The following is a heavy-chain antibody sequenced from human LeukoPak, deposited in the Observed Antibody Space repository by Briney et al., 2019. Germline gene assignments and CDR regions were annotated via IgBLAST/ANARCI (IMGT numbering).Heavy chain of an antibody. J-gene: IGHJ4*02. CDR1: GFTFDNYA. CDR2: ISWNSGNI. V-gene: IGHV3-9*01. D-gene: IGHD3-10*01. CDR3: AKSHGSGSYYPLDY. Sequence: GGSLRLSCAASGFTFDNYAMHWVRQAPGKGLEWVSCISWNSGNISYAHSVKGRFTISRDNAKNSLYLQMNSLRAEDTALYYCAKSHGSGSYYPLDYWGQGTLVTVSS.